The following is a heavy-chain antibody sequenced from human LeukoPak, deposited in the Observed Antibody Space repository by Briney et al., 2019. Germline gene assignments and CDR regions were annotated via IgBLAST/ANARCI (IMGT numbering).Heavy chain of an antibody. D-gene: IGHD3-22*01. CDR1: GFTFDDYG. CDR3: AKSYYYDSSGYYYREHDAFDI. J-gene: IGHJ3*02. V-gene: IGHV3-20*04. Sequence: PGGSLRLSCAASGFTFDDYGMSWVRQAPGKGLEWVSGFNWNGGSTGYADSVKGRVTISRDNAKNSLYLQMNSLRAEDTALYYYAKSYYYDSSGYYYREHDAFDIWGQGTMVTVSS. CDR2: FNWNGGST.